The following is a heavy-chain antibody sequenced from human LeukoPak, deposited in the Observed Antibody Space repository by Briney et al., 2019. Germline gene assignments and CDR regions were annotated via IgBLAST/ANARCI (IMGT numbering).Heavy chain of an antibody. Sequence: GGSLRLSCAASEFTFSSYAMSWVRQAPGKGLEWVSGISYSGGSTYYADSVKGRFTISRDNSKNTLYLQMNSLTAEDTAVYYCAREENYYYYMDVWGKGTTVTVSS. CDR1: EFTFSSYA. J-gene: IGHJ6*03. CDR3: AREENYYYYMDV. CDR2: ISYSGGST. V-gene: IGHV3-23*01.